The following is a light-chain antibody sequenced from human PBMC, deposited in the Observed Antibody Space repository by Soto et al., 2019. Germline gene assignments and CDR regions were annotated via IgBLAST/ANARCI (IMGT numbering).Light chain of an antibody. V-gene: IGKV3-15*01. CDR1: QSVTIN. J-gene: IGKJ2*01. CDR2: GAS. Sequence: EIVMTQSPATLSVSPGERATLSCRASQSVTINLAWYHQKPGQAPRLLIYGASTRATDIPARVTGSGSGTAGTLTISSLQSEDFAVYYCQQYNNGPYTFGQGNKREIK. CDR3: QQYNNGPYT.